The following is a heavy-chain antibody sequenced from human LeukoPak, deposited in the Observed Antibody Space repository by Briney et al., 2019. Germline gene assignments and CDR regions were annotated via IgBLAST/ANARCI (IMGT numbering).Heavy chain of an antibody. CDR3: TTESIAARFECWFDP. D-gene: IGHD6-6*01. J-gene: IGHJ5*02. Sequence: GGSLTLSCTASGFTFGDYAMSWVRQAPGGGLEWVGFIRSKAYGGTTEYAAAVKGRFTISRDDSKSIAYLQMNSLKTEDTAVYYCTTESIAARFECWFDPWGQGTLVTVSS. V-gene: IGHV3-49*04. CDR1: GFTFGDYA. CDR2: IRSKAYGGTT.